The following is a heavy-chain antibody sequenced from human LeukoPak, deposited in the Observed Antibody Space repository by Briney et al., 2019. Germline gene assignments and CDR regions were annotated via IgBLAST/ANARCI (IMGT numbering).Heavy chain of an antibody. V-gene: IGHV3-30-3*01. CDR2: ISYDGSNK. D-gene: IGHD6-13*01. CDR1: GFTFSSYA. CDR3: AREGIAAAFDI. Sequence: GRSLRLSCAASGFTFSSYAMHWVRQAPGKGLEWVAVISYDGSNKYYADSVKGRFTISRDNSKNTLYLQMNSLRAEDTAVYYCAREGIAAAFDIWGQGTMVTVSS. J-gene: IGHJ3*02.